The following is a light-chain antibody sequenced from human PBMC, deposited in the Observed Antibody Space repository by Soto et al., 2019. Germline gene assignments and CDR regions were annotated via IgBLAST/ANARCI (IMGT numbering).Light chain of an antibody. J-gene: IGKJ2*01. CDR2: TSG. CDR1: QRITTY. V-gene: IGKV1-39*01. CDR3: QQPYSTPYT. Sequence: IQMTQSPSSLSASLGDRVTITCRASQRITTYLNWYQQKPGNAPKLLITTSGTLQRGVPSRFSGSGSGTALTLTITRLQREEFATYFCQQPYSTPYTFGQWTKLEI.